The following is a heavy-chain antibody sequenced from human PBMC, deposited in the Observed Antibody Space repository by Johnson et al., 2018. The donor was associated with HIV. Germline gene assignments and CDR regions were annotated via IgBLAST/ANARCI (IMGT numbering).Heavy chain of an antibody. CDR1: GFTFDDYA. V-gene: IGHV3-9*01. Sequence: VQLVESGGGLVQPGRSLRLSCAASGFTFDDYAMHWVRQAPGKGLEWVSGISWNSGSIGYADSVKGRFTISIDNAKNSLYLQMNSLRAEETAVYYCAREYDAFDIWGQGTMVTVSS. D-gene: IGHD3-10*01. J-gene: IGHJ3*02. CDR3: AREYDAFDI. CDR2: ISWNSGSI.